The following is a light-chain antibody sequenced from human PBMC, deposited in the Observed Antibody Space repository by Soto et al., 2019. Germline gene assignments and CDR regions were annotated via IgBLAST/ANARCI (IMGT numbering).Light chain of an antibody. Sequence: QSALTQPASVSGSPGQSITISCTGTSSDVGGYNYVSWYQQHPGKAPKLMIYDVSNRPSGVSTRFSGSKSGNTASLTISGLQAEDEADYYCSSYTRSSTLFGGGTKLTVL. J-gene: IGLJ2*01. V-gene: IGLV2-14*01. CDR2: DVS. CDR1: SSDVGGYNY. CDR3: SSYTRSSTL.